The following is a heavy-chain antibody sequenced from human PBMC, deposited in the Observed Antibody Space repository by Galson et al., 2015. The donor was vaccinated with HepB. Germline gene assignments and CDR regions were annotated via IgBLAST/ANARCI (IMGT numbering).Heavy chain of an antibody. D-gene: IGHD3-16*02. CDR2: IIESGGTA. V-gene: IGHV3-23*01. CDR1: GFSFSSYA. J-gene: IGHJ5*02. Sequence: SLRLSCAASGFSFSSYAMSWFRQAPGKGLEFVSGIIESGGTAYYADSVRGRFTISRDNSKDMLYLQMNSLRAEDTAIYYCEKDYRPGEHIMLDHWGQGPLVTVSS. CDR3: EKDYRPGEHIMLDH.